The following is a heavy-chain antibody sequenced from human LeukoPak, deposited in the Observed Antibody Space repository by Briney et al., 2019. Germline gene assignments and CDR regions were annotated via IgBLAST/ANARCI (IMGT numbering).Heavy chain of an antibody. Sequence: GASVKVSCKASGGTFSSYAISWVRQAPGQGLEWMGRINPNSGGTNYAQKFQGRVTMTRDTSISTAYMELSRLRSDDTAVYYCARVARNCSSTSCYDYWGQGTLVTVSS. CDR1: GGTFSSYA. D-gene: IGHD2-2*01. CDR3: ARVARNCSSTSCYDY. J-gene: IGHJ4*02. V-gene: IGHV1-2*06. CDR2: INPNSGGT.